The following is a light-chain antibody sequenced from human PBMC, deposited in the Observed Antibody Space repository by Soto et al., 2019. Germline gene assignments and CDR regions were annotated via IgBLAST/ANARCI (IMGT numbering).Light chain of an antibody. CDR2: GAS. CDR1: QSVSSNF. J-gene: IGKJ1*01. CDR3: HQYSSSRRT. Sequence: EIVLTQSRGTLSLSPGERVTLSCRASQSVSSNFLAWYQQKPGQAPRLLIYGASNRAAGIPDRFSGSGSGTDFTLTISRLEPEDFAVYYCHQYSSSRRTFGQGTKVDI. V-gene: IGKV3-20*01.